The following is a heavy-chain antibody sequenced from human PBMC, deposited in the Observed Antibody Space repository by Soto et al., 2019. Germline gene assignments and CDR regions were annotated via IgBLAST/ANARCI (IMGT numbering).Heavy chain of an antibody. J-gene: IGHJ2*01. CDR1: GGSFSGYY. V-gene: IGHV4-34*01. CDR2: INHSGST. D-gene: IGHD2-15*01. CDR3: ARGAAPGVDL. Sequence: QVQLQQWGAGLLKPSETLSLTCAVYGGSFSGYYWSWIRQPPGKGLEWIGEINHSGSTNYNPSLKGRVTISVDTSKNQFSLKLSSVTAADTAVYYCARGAAPGVDLWGRGTLVTVSS.